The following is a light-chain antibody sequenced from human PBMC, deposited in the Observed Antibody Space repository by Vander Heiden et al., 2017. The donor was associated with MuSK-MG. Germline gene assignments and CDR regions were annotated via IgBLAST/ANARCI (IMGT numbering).Light chain of an antibody. Sequence: HSALTQPPSVSASPGQSVTISCTPPSSALCAYNSFSWYQQHPGKAPKLMIYDVSKRPSGVPDRFSGSKSGNTASLTISGLQAEDEADYYCCSYAGSSRVFGGGTKLTVL. CDR3: CSYAGSSRV. J-gene: IGLJ2*01. CDR1: SSALCAYNS. CDR2: DVS. V-gene: IGLV2-11*01.